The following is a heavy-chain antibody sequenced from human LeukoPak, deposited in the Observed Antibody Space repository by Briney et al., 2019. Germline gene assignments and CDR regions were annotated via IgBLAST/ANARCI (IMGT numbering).Heavy chain of an antibody. CDR1: GFTFSSYA. CDR3: AKDPTTYYYDSSGYYQDY. V-gene: IGHV3-23*01. D-gene: IGHD3-22*01. J-gene: IGHJ4*02. CDR2: ISGSGGST. Sequence: GGSLRLSCAASGFTFSSYAMSWVRQAPGKGLEWVSAISGSGGSTYYADSVKGRFTISRDNSKNTLYLQMNSLRAEDTAVYYCAKDPTTYYYDSSGYYQDYWGQGTLVTASS.